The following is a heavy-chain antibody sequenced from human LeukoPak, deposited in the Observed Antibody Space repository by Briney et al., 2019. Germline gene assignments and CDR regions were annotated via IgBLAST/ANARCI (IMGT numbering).Heavy chain of an antibody. D-gene: IGHD3-10*02. CDR3: AELGITMIGGV. Sequence: GGSLRLSCAASGFTFSSYEMNWVRQAPGKGLEWVSYISSSGSTIYYADSVKGRFTISGDNAKNSLYLQMNSLRAEDTAVYYCAELGITMIGGVWGKGTTVTIPS. V-gene: IGHV3-48*03. J-gene: IGHJ6*04. CDR2: ISSSGSTI. CDR1: GFTFSSYE.